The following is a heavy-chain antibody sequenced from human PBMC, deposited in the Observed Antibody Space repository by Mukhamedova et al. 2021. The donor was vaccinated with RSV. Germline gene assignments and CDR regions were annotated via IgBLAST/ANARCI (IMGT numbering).Heavy chain of an antibody. V-gene: IGHV5-51*01. D-gene: IGHD6-13*01. J-gene: IGHJ4*02. CDR3: AISYSSSWQYYFDY. Sequence: VRQMPGKGLEWMGIIYPGDSDTRYSQSFQGQVTISADKSISTAYLQWSSLKASDTAMYYCAISYSSSWQYYFDYWGQGTMVTVYS. CDR2: IYPGDSDT.